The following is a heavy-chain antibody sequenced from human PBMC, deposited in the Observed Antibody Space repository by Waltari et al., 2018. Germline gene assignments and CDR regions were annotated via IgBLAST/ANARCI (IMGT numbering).Heavy chain of an antibody. CDR3: ARHDGSGWYPPAFDAFDI. V-gene: IGHV4-39*01. CDR1: GGSISSSSYY. D-gene: IGHD6-19*01. J-gene: IGHJ3*02. CDR2: LCYSGST. Sequence: QLQLPESGPGLVKPSATLSLTCPVSGGSISSSSYYWGWIRQPPGKGLEWIGSLCYSGSTYYNPSLKSRVTISVDTSKNQFSLKLSSVTAADTAVYYCARHDGSGWYPPAFDAFDIWGQGTMVTVSS.